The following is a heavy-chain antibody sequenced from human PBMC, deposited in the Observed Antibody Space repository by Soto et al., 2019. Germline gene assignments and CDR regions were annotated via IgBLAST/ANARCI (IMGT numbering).Heavy chain of an antibody. Sequence: QVQLQQWGAGLLRPSETLSLTCAVYGGSFSGHYCSWIRQSPGKGLEWIGEINPSGSTKYNPSLKSRVTISADTSRNHFSLKLSSVTAADTAVFYCARGGITIYDSGLDVWGQGTTVTVSS. D-gene: IGHD3-3*01. CDR2: INPSGST. CDR3: ARGGITIYDSGLDV. V-gene: IGHV4-34*01. J-gene: IGHJ6*02. CDR1: GGSFSGHY.